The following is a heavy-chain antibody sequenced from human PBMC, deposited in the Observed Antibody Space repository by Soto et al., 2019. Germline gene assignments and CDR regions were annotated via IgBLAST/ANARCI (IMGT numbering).Heavy chain of an antibody. CDR3: ARGVGGYCSGGSCPLTQYYYYYGMDV. CDR2: IIPIFGTA. J-gene: IGHJ6*02. D-gene: IGHD2-15*01. V-gene: IGHV1-69*13. CDR1: GGTFSSYA. Sequence: ASVKVSCKASGGTFSSYAISWVRQAPGQGLEWMGGIIPIFGTANYAQKFQGRVTITADESTSTAYMELSSLRSEDTAVYYCARGVGGYCSGGSCPLTQYYYYYGMDVWGQGTTVTVSS.